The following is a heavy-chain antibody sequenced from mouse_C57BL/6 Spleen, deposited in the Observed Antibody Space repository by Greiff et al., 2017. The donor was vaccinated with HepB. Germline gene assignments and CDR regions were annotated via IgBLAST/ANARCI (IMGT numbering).Heavy chain of an antibody. CDR2: IDPSDSYT. D-gene: IGHD2-3*01. CDR1: GYTFTSYW. CDR3: ARGLLGYAMDY. J-gene: IGHJ4*01. V-gene: IGHV1-50*01. Sequence: QVQLKQPGAELVKPGASVKLSCKASGYTFTSYWMQWVKQRPGQGLEWIGEIDPSDSYTNYNQKFKGKATLTVDTSSSTAYMQLSSLTSEDSAVYYCARGLLGYAMDYWGQGTSVTVSS.